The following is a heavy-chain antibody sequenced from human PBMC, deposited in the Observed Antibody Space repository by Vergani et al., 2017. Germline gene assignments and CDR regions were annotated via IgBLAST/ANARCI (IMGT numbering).Heavy chain of an antibody. D-gene: IGHD1-1*01. V-gene: IGHV3-23*01. CDR1: GFTFSSHA. CDR2: INTNGDYT. CDR3: AKGGWNYWFDS. Sequence: EVQLLQSEGAVVQPGGYLRLSCVASGFTFSSHAMSWVRQGHGQGLEWVSTINTNGDYTRYGDSVKGRFTISRDNSKSTLYLQMNSLRAEDTAIYYCAKGGWNYWFDSWGQGTLVIVS. J-gene: IGHJ5*01.